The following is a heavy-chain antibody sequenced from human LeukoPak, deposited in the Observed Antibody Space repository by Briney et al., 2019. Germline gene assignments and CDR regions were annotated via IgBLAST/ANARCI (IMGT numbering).Heavy chain of an antibody. CDR1: GFTFDDYS. Sequence: GGSLRLSCAASGFTFDDYSMRWVRHVPGKGLEWVSLIRGDGSKAYYADSVRGRFTISRDSSKNSLYLQMSSLRTEDTALYYCAKEGGTIYFDSWGQGTLVTVSS. D-gene: IGHD1-1*01. CDR2: IRGDGSKA. CDR3: AKEGGTIYFDS. V-gene: IGHV3-43*01. J-gene: IGHJ4*02.